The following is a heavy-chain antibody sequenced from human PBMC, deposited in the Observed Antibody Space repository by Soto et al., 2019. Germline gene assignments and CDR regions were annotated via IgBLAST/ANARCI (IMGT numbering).Heavy chain of an antibody. Sequence: SSETLSLTCTASGDSISSDGYHWSWIRQSPGKGLEWIGYIYNGGRTFYRPSLESRINMSLDATKNSYSLRLTSVTAADTAVYYCARAPVGMDSINFFDHWGQGILVTVSS. J-gene: IGHJ4*02. CDR3: ARAPVGMDSINFFDH. CDR2: IYNGGRT. D-gene: IGHD2-8*01. CDR1: GDSISSDGYH. V-gene: IGHV4-30-4*01.